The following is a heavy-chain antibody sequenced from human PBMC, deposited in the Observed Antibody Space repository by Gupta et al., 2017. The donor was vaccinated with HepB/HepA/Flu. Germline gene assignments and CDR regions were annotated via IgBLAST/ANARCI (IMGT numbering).Heavy chain of an antibody. CDR3: AKTSLRGSCSSLSCYANFDY. D-gene: IGHD2-2*01. Sequence: EVQLLESGGGLVQPGGSLRLSCAASGFTFSSCAMSWVRQAPGKGLEWVSVISGGAYNSYYADPVKGRFTISRDNSKNTLWLQMNSLRAEDTAVYYCAKTSLRGSCSSLSCYANFDYWGQGALVTVSS. CDR1: GFTFSSCA. V-gene: IGHV3-23*01. J-gene: IGHJ4*02. CDR2: ISGGAYNS.